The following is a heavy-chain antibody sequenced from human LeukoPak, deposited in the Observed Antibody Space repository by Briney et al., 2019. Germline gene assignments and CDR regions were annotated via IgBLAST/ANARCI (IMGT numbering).Heavy chain of an antibody. V-gene: IGHV4-61*01. J-gene: IGHJ4*02. D-gene: IGHD6-6*01. CDR1: GGSVSSGSYY. Sequence: NPSETLSLTCTVSGGSVSSGSYYWSWIRQPPGKGLEWIGYIYYSGTTKYNPSLKSRVTISVDTSKNQFSLKLSSVTAADTAVYYCARGHTSSSSRPGYWGQGTLVTVSS. CDR2: IYYSGTT. CDR3: ARGHTSSSSRPGY.